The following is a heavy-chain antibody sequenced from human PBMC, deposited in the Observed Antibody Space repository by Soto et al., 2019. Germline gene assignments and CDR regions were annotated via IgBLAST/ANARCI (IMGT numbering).Heavy chain of an antibody. CDR3: ARGEKEYNWFAP. CDR2: IIPILGIA. Sequence: QVQLVQSGAEVKKPGSSVKVSCKASGGTFSSYTISWVRQAPGQGLEWMGRIIPILGIANYAQKFQGRVTITADKSTSTAYMELSSLRSEDTAVYYCARGEKEYNWFAPWGQGTLVTVSS. CDR1: GGTFSSYT. V-gene: IGHV1-69*02. J-gene: IGHJ5*02.